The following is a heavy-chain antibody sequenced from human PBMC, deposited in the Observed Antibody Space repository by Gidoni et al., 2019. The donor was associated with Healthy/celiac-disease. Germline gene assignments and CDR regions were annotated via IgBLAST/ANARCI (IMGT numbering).Heavy chain of an antibody. D-gene: IGHD3-16*02. J-gene: IGHJ3*02. CDR1: GGSFSGYY. CDR3: ARGHHYDYVWGSYRYTVAFDI. Sequence: QVQLQQWGAGLLKPSETLSLTCAVYGGSFSGYYWSWIRQPPGKGLEWIGEINHSGSTNYNPSLKSRVTISVDTSKNQFSLKLSSVTAADTAVYYCARGHHYDYVWGSYRYTVAFDIWGQGTMVTVSS. V-gene: IGHV4-34*01. CDR2: INHSGST.